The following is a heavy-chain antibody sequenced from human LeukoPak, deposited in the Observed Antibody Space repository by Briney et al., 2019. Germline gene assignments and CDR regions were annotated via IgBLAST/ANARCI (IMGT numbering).Heavy chain of an antibody. V-gene: IGHV4-30-4*01. CDR1: GGSISSGDHY. CDR2: IYYSGSA. CDR3: AQTQDIVVVVAAIRGAFDI. J-gene: IGHJ3*02. D-gene: IGHD2-15*01. Sequence: PSETLSLTCTVSGGSISSGDHYWSWIRQPPGKGLEWIGYIYYSGSAHYNPSLNSRVTISIDTSKNQFSLNLRSVTAADTAVYYCAQTQDIVVVVAAIRGAFDIWGQGTMVTVSS.